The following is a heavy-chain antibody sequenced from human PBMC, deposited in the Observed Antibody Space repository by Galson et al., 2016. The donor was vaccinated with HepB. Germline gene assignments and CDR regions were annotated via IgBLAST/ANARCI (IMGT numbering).Heavy chain of an antibody. CDR1: GFIFSNSA. D-gene: IGHD1-14*01. Sequence: SLRLSCAASGFIFSNSAMSWVRQAPGKGLEWLSTITGRDDSAYYADTVKGRFTISRDNSQNTLFLQMNSLRAEDTAIYYRAKHAEPYYYYAMDVWGQGTTVTVSS. CDR2: ITGRDDSA. CDR3: AKHAEPYYYYAMDV. V-gene: IGHV3-23*01. J-gene: IGHJ6*02.